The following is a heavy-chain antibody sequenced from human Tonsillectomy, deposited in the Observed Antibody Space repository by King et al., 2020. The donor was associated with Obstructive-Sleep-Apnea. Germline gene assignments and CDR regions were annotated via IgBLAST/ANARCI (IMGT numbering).Heavy chain of an antibody. J-gene: IGHJ6*02. Sequence: VQLVESGGGLVQPGGSLRLSCAASGFTFSNYAMSWVRQPPGKGLEWVSAISGSGGSTYYADSVKDRFTISRDNSKNTLHLQINSLRAEDTAVYYCAKFEQWDYYYYGMDVWGQGTTVTVSS. CDR1: GFTFSNYA. V-gene: IGHV3-23*04. CDR2: ISGSGGST. CDR3: AKFEQWDYYYYGMDV. D-gene: IGHD6-19*01.